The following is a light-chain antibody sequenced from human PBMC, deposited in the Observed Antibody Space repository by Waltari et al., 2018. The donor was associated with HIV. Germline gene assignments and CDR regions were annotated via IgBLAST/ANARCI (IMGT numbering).Light chain of an antibody. Sequence: QSVLTQPPSVSGAPGQRVTISCTGSSSNIGANYDVHWYQQFPGTAPKLPRSGNNDRPSGVPDRFAGSRSGTSASLALTGLQADDEADYYCRSYDSSLSGSVVFGGGTKLTVL. CDR2: GNN. J-gene: IGLJ2*01. V-gene: IGLV1-40*01. CDR1: SSNIGANYD. CDR3: RSYDSSLSGSVV.